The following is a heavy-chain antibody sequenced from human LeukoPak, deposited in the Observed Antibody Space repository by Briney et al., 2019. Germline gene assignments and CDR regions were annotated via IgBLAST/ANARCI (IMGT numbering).Heavy chain of an antibody. CDR3: AKDLFVGGTMIVVVIFDY. Sequence: GGSLRLSCAASGFTFSSYEMNWVRQAPGKGLEWVSYISSSGSTIYYADSVKGRFTISRDNAKNSLYLQMNSLRAEDTAVYYCAKDLFVGGTMIVVVIFDYWGQGTLVTVSS. D-gene: IGHD3-22*01. CDR1: GFTFSSYE. CDR2: ISSSGSTI. V-gene: IGHV3-48*03. J-gene: IGHJ4*02.